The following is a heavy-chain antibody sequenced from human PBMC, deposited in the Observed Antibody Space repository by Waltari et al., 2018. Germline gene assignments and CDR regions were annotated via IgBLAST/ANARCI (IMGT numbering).Heavy chain of an antibody. CDR1: GYTFTDNY. Sequence: QVQLVQSGAEVKKPEASVKVSCKASGYTFTDNYMHWVRQAPGQGLDWVGWINPKSGVTNYAQKFQGRVTMTRDTSISTAYMELYRLRSDDTAVYYCAREVSLGGWFDPWGQGTLVTVSS. CDR3: AREVSLGGWFDP. CDR2: INPKSGVT. V-gene: IGHV1-2*02. D-gene: IGHD3-16*01. J-gene: IGHJ5*02.